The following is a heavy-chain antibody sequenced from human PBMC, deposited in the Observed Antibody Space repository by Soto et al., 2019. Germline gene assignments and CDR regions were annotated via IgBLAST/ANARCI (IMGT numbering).Heavy chain of an antibody. V-gene: IGHV3-11*01. CDR3: ARGLDYYYYYMDV. CDR1: GCTFGDYY. J-gene: IGHJ6*03. Sequence: RAVVGCTFGDYYVSWISQDPGKGLEWVSYISSSGSTIYYADSVKGRFTISRDNAKNSLYLQMNSLRAEDTAVYYCARGLDYYYYYMDVWVKGTTVTVSS. CDR2: ISSSGSTI.